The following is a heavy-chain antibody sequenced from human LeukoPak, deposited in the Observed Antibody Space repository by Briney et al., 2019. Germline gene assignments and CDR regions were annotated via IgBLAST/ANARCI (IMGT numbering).Heavy chain of an antibody. CDR2: INSNSDDI. D-gene: IGHD4-17*01. V-gene: IGHV3-48*01. J-gene: IGHJ4*02. CDR1: GFTFSSYS. CDR3: ARDLGSTVTLDY. Sequence: GGSLRLSCAASGFTFSSYSMSWVRQAPGKGLEWLSYINSNSDDIYHADSVKGRFTVSRDNAKNSLYLQMNNLRAEDTAVYYCARDLGSTVTLDYWGQGTLVTVSS.